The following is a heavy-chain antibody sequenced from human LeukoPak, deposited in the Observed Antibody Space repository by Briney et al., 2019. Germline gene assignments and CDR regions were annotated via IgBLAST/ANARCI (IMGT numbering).Heavy chain of an antibody. V-gene: IGHV3-53*04. J-gene: IGHJ6*02. CDR2: IYSGGST. CDR1: GFTVSSDY. D-gene: IGHD4-17*01. Sequence: PGGSLTLSCAVSGFTVSSDYMSWGRQAPGQGLEWVSVIYSGGSTHYADSVKGRFTLSRHNSKNTLYLQMNSLRAEDTAVYYCESGTTENGYYGIDVWGQGTTVTVSS. CDR3: ESGTTENGYYGIDV.